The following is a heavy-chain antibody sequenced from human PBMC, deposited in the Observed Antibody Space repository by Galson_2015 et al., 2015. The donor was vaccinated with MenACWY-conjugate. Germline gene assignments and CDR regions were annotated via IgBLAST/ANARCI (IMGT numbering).Heavy chain of an antibody. D-gene: IGHD5-18*01. J-gene: IGHJ4*02. CDR3: ARVPGYSYGYYDW. CDR2: ISSSSSTI. Sequence: SLRLSCAASGFTFSTYSMNWVRQAPGKGLERVSYISSSSSTIYYADSVKGRFTISRDNAKNSLYLQMNTLRDEDTAVYYCARVPGYSYGYYDWWGQGTLVTVS. CDR1: GFTFSTYS. V-gene: IGHV3-48*02.